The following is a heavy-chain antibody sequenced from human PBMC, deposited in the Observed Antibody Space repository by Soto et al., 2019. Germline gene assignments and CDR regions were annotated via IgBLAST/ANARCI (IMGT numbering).Heavy chain of an antibody. V-gene: IGHV3-23*01. D-gene: IGHD3-22*01. CDR3: AKDYYDSSGYYYGVYYFDY. Sequence: GGSLRLSCAASGFTFSSYAMSWVRQAPGKGLEWVSAISGSGGSTYYADSVKGRFTISRDNSKNTLYLQMNSLRAEDTAVYYCAKDYYDSSGYYYGVYYFDYWGQGTLITVSS. J-gene: IGHJ4*02. CDR1: GFTFSSYA. CDR2: ISGSGGST.